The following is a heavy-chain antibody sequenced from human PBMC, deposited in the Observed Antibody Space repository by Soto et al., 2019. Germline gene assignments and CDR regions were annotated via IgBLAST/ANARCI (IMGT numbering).Heavy chain of an antibody. CDR3: ARDGPPCGSGDYYYYYGMDV. V-gene: IGHV1-69*08. D-gene: IGHD3-10*01. Sequence: QVQLVQSGAEAKKPGSSVKVSCKASGGTFSSYTISWVRQPPGQGLEWMGRIITILGIANYAQKFQGRVTITADKSTSTAYMEVSSLRSYDTAVYFCARDGPPCGSGDYYYYYGMDVCGQGTTVTVCS. J-gene: IGHJ6*02. CDR1: GGTFSSYT. CDR2: IITILGIA.